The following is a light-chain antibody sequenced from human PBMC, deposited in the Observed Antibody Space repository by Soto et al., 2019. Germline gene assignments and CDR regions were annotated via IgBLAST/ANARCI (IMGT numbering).Light chain of an antibody. V-gene: IGLV3-21*04. J-gene: IGLJ3*02. Sequence: SYELTQPPSVSVAPGKTARSTCGGNSIGIKSVHWYHQKPGQAPVLVIYYDSDRPSGIPERFSGSKSGNTATLTISRVEAGDEADYYCQVWDSSRDHWVFGGGTKLTVL. CDR3: QVWDSSRDHWV. CDR1: SIGIKS. CDR2: YDS.